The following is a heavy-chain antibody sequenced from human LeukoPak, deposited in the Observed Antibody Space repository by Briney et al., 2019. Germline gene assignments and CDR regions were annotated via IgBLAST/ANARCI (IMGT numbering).Heavy chain of an antibody. CDR1: GYTFTSYG. V-gene: IGHV1-18*01. CDR3: ARTAMIVVAKDAFDI. J-gene: IGHJ3*02. CDR2: ISAYNGNT. D-gene: IGHD3-22*01. Sequence: GASVKVSCKASGYTFTSYGISWLRQAPGQGLEWMGWISAYNGNTNYAQKLQGRVTMTTDTSTSTAHMELRSLRSDDTAVYYCARTAMIVVAKDAFDIWGQGTMVTVSS.